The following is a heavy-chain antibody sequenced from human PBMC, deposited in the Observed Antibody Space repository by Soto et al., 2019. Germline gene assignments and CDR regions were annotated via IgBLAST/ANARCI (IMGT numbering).Heavy chain of an antibody. V-gene: IGHV3-30*03. J-gene: IGHJ4*02. CDR1: GFKLSNYG. CDR3: ARGSDYKY. Sequence: VQLVESGGGVVQPGRSLRLSCAASGFKLSNYGMHWVRQAPGKGLEWVALISYDGDNEYYADSVKGRFTISRDTSKNTLFLQMNSLRGEDTAVYYCARGSDYKYWGQGALVTVSS. D-gene: IGHD4-17*01. CDR2: ISYDGDNE.